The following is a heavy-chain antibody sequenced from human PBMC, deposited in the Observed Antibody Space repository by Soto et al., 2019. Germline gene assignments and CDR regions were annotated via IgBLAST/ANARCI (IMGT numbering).Heavy chain of an antibody. V-gene: IGHV3-23*01. CDR3: ARRTSGWYLDY. CDR2: ISGSGDST. D-gene: IGHD6-19*01. J-gene: IGHJ4*02. Sequence: EVQLLESGGGLVQPGGSLRLSCAASGFTFSSYAMSWVRQAPGKGLEWVSVISGSGDSTYYADSVKGRFTISRDNSKNKQYLQMNRLRAEDTAVYYCARRTSGWYLDYWGQGSLVTVSS. CDR1: GFTFSSYA.